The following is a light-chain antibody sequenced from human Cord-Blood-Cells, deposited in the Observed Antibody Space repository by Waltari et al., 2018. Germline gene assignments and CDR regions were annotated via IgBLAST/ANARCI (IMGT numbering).Light chain of an antibody. J-gene: IGLJ2*01. CDR1: SSDAGGYNY. Sequence: QSSLTQPASVSGSPGQSITISCTGTSSDAGGYNYVFWYQQHPGKAPKLMVYYVNNRPSGVSNRFSGSKSGNTASLTISGLQAEDEADYYCSSYTNSSTHVVFGGGTKLTVL. CDR2: YVN. CDR3: SSYTNSSTHVV. V-gene: IGLV2-14*01.